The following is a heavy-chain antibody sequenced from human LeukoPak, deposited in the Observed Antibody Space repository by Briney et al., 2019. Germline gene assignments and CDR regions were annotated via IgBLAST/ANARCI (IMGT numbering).Heavy chain of an antibody. CDR2: IYHSGST. CDR3: ARRRKRNPMSKDAFDI. J-gene: IGHJ3*02. CDR1: GGSISSYY. Sequence: SETLSLTCTVSGGSISSYYWSWIRQPPGKGLEWIGSIYHSGSTYYNPSLKSRVTISVDTSKNQFSLKLSSVTAADTAVYYCARRRKRNPMSKDAFDIWGQGTMVTVSS. V-gene: IGHV4-59*08. D-gene: IGHD1-14*01.